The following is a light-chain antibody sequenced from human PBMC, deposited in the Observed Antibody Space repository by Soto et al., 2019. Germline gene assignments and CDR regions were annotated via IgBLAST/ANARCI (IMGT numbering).Light chain of an antibody. CDR1: QSISNW. CDR2: HAS. CDR3: QQYNSYS. Sequence: DIQMTQSPSTLPASVGDRVTITCRASQSISNWLAWYQQKPGPAPKGLLYHASNFQSGVPSSFSGSGSGTEFTLTIRSLQPDDFATYYCQQYNSYSFGQGTKVEIK. J-gene: IGKJ1*01. V-gene: IGKV1-5*01.